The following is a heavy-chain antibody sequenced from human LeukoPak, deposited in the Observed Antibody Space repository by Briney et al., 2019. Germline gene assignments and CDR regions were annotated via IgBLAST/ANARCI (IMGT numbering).Heavy chain of an antibody. V-gene: IGHV4-61*01. Sequence: SETLSLTCTVSGGSVSSGSYYWSWIRQPPGKGLEWIGYIYYSGSTNYNPSLKSRVTISVDTSKNQFSLRLSSVTAADTAMYYCAREGGTRDSAYLRPYNFDYWGQGTLVTVSS. CDR3: AREGGTRDSAYLRPYNFDY. J-gene: IGHJ4*02. CDR2: IYYSGST. D-gene: IGHD3-22*01. CDR1: GGSVSSGSYY.